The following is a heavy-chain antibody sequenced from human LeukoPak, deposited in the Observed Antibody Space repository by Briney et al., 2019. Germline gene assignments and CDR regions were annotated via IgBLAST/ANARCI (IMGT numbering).Heavy chain of an antibody. J-gene: IGHJ5*02. CDR3: ARGRANVAAADNWFDP. D-gene: IGHD6-13*01. CDR1: GYTLTELS. CDR2: FDPEDGET. Sequence: ASVKVSCKVSGYTLTELSMHWVRQAPGKGLEWMGGFDPEDGETIYAQKFQGRVTMTEDTSTDTAYMELSSLRSEDTAVYYCARGRANVAAADNWFDPWGQGTLVTVSS. V-gene: IGHV1-24*01.